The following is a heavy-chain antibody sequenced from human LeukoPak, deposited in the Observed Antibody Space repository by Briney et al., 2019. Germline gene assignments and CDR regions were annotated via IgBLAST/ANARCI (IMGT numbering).Heavy chain of an antibody. Sequence: ASVKVSCKASGYTFTSYGISWVRQAPGQGLEWMGWISAYNGNTNYAQKLQGRVTMTTDTSTSTAYMELRSLRSDDTAVYYCARDGHRRYHYDSSGREDAFDIWGQGTMVTVSS. V-gene: IGHV1-18*01. D-gene: IGHD3-22*01. CDR3: ARDGHRRYHYDSSGREDAFDI. CDR2: ISAYNGNT. J-gene: IGHJ3*02. CDR1: GYTFTSYG.